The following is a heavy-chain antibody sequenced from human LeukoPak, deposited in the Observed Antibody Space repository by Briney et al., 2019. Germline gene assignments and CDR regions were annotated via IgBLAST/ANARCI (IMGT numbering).Heavy chain of an antibody. J-gene: IGHJ1*01. D-gene: IGHD2-15*01. V-gene: IGHV4-4*07. CDR3: ARDCSGGSSLLCSGYFQH. CDR1: GGSISSYY. CDR2: IYTSGST. Sequence: PSETLSLTCTVSGGSISSYYWSWIRQPAGKGLEWIGRIYTSGSTNYNPSLKSRVTMSVDTSKNQFSLKLSSVTAEDTAVYYCARDCSGGSSLLCSGYFQHWGQGTLVTVSS.